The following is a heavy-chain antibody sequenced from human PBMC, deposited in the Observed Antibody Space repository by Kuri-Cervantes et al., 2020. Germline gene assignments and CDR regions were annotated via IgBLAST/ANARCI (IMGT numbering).Heavy chain of an antibody. CDR3: AKDIVPRITMITF. CDR1: GFTFSSYG. Sequence: GGSLRLSCAASGFTFSSYGMHWVRQAPGKGLEWVAVIWYDGSNKYYADSVKGRFTISRDNSKNTLYLQMNSLRAEDTALYYCAKDIVPRITMITFWGQGTMVTVSS. CDR2: IWYDGSNK. V-gene: IGHV3-30*02. D-gene: IGHD3-22*01. J-gene: IGHJ3*01.